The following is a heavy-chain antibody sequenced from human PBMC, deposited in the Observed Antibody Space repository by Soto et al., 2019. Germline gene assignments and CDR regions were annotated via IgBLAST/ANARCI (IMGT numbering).Heavy chain of an antibody. J-gene: IGHJ6*02. CDR1: GFTFSSYS. CDR3: ARGGWEPAAMLDYYYYYGMDV. D-gene: IGHD2-2*01. V-gene: IGHV3-48*01. CDR2: ISSSSSTI. Sequence: PGGSLRLSCAASGFTFSSYSMNWVRQAPGKGLEWVSYISSSSSTIYYADTVKGRFTISRDNAKNSLYLQINSLRAEDTAVYYCARGGWEPAAMLDYYYYYGMDVWGQGTTVTVSS.